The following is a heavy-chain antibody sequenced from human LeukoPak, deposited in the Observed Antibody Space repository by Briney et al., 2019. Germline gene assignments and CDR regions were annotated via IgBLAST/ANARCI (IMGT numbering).Heavy chain of an antibody. CDR1: GASISNYY. D-gene: IGHD5-18*01. Sequence: ASETLSLTCTVSGASISNYYGSWIRQPPGKGLEWIGYIYYSGSTNYNPSLKSRVTISVDTSKNQFSLKLNSVTAEDTAVYYCARDFDSAGYSYGYFDYWGQGTLVTVSS. J-gene: IGHJ4*02. CDR2: IYYSGST. V-gene: IGHV4-59*01. CDR3: ARDFDSAGYSYGYFDY.